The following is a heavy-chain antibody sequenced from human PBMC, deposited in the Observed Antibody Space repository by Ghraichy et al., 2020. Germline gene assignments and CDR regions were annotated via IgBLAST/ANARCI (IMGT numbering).Heavy chain of an antibody. CDR3: AKGGLGRRPGLDY. CDR1: GFSFSSYA. V-gene: IGHV3-23*01. Sequence: GESLNISCGASGFSFSSYAMTWARQAPGKGLEYVSSISEGYGITYYSDSVKGQFTISRDNSKNTLNLQLNSLRAEDTAVYYCAKGGLGRRPGLDYWGQGTLVTVSS. CDR2: ISEGYGIT. J-gene: IGHJ4*02.